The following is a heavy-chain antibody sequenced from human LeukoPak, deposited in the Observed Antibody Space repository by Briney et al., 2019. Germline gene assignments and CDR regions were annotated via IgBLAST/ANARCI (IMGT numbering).Heavy chain of an antibody. J-gene: IGHJ5*02. CDR3: ARDWGYCSSTSCYEGHWFDP. CDR2: ISAYNGNT. V-gene: IGHV1-18*01. CDR1: GYTFTSYG. Sequence: ASVKVSCKASGYTFTSYGISWVRQAPGQGLEWMGWISAYNGNTNYAQKLQGRVTMTTDTSTSTAYMELRSLRSDDTAVYYCARDWGYCSSTSCYEGHWFDPWGQGTLVTVSS. D-gene: IGHD2-2*01.